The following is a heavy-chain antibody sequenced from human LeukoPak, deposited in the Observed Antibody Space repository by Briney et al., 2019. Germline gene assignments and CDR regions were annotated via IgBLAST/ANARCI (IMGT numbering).Heavy chain of an antibody. CDR2: ISSSGGNT. CDR3: ARYESEGRFYWLLYYLDY. D-gene: IGHD3-9*01. J-gene: IGHJ4*02. CDR1: GFTFSSYT. Sequence: GGSLTLSCAASGFTFSSYTMSWVRQAPGKGLEWVSSISSSGGNTDYADSVKGRFTISRDNSKNTLYLQMNSLRAEDTAVYYCARYESEGRFYWLLYYLDYWGQGTLVTVSS. V-gene: IGHV3-23*01.